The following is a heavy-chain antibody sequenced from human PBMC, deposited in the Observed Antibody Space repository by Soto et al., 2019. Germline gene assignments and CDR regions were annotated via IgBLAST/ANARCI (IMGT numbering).Heavy chain of an antibody. Sequence: EVQLVESGGGLVQPGGSLRLSCAASGLTFSSYSMNWVRQAPGKGLEWVSYISSSSSTIYYADSVKGRFTISRDNAKNSLYLPMNSLRDEDTAVYYCARDPGYSYGPFDYWVQGTLVTVSS. J-gene: IGHJ4*02. CDR2: ISSSSSTI. CDR3: ARDPGYSYGPFDY. D-gene: IGHD5-18*01. V-gene: IGHV3-48*02. CDR1: GLTFSSYS.